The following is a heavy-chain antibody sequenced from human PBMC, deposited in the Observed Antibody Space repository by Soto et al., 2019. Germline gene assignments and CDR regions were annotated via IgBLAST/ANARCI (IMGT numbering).Heavy chain of an antibody. CDR3: ARGWGSDSTTYYYAY. J-gene: IGHJ1*01. V-gene: IGHV1-69*13. D-gene: IGHD3-22*01. Sequence: SVKVSCKASGGTFSSSTISWVRQAPGQGLEWVGGITPIFGKPNYAQRFQGRVTISADESTTTAYMQLSSLRSEDTALYFCARGWGSDSTTYYYAYWGQGTSVTVSS. CDR1: GGTFSSST. CDR2: ITPIFGKP.